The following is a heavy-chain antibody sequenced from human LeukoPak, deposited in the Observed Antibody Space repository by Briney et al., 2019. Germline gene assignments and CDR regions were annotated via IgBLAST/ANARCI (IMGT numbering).Heavy chain of an antibody. D-gene: IGHD3-22*01. J-gene: IGHJ4*02. Sequence: VASVTVSCKASGGTFSSYAISWVRQAPGQGLEWMGGIIPIFGTANYAQKFQGRVTITTDESTSTAYMELSSLRSDDTAVYYCARSRYYYDSSGYPQGYWGQGTLVTVSS. V-gene: IGHV1-69*05. CDR1: GGTFSSYA. CDR3: ARSRYYYDSSGYPQGY. CDR2: IIPIFGTA.